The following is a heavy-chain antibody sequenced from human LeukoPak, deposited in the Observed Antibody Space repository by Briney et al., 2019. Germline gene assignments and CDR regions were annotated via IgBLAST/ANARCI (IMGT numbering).Heavy chain of an antibody. CDR2: IHYTGAT. V-gene: IGHV4-34*01. Sequence: AETLSLTCAVYGGTFRGYYWSWIRQPPGKGLEWIGEIHYTGATNYKPSLKSRVTISGDPSKNQVSLRVYSVTAADTAVYYCARGILGPYYFDLWGRGTLVTVSS. J-gene: IGHJ2*01. CDR3: ARGILGPYYFDL. D-gene: IGHD7-27*01. CDR1: GGTFRGYY.